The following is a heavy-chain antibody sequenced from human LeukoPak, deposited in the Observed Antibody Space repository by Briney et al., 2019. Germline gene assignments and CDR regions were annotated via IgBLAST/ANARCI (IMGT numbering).Heavy chain of an antibody. CDR3: ARWYSSGWYSDY. D-gene: IGHD6-19*01. J-gene: IGHJ4*02. CDR2: IIPIFGTA. V-gene: IGHV1-69*01. CDR1: GGTFSSYA. Sequence: SVKVSCKASGGTFSSYAISWVRQAPGQGLEWMGGIIPIFGTANYAQKFQGRVTITADESTSTAYMELSSLRAEDTAVYYCARWYSSGWYSDYWGQGTLVTVSS.